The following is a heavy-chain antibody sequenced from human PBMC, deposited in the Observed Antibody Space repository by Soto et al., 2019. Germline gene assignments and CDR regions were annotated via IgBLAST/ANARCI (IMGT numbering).Heavy chain of an antibody. V-gene: IGHV4-61*01. CDR2: IYNNETF. CDR1: GASVSSGSFY. CDR3: ARVPLRYSSSHNFDS. Sequence: LSLTCSVSGASVSSGSFYWSWIRQPPGKGLEWIGFIYNNETFNYNPSLKSRVTLSVDTSKHQFSLKLSSVTATDTAVYYCARVPLRYSSSHNFDSWGQGALVTVSS. J-gene: IGHJ4*02. D-gene: IGHD6-19*01.